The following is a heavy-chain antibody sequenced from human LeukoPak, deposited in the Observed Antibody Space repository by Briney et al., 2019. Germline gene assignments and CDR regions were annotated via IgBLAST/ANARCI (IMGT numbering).Heavy chain of an antibody. CDR3: ARDAGYSYAPYYFDY. CDR2: IWYDGSNK. V-gene: IGHV3-33*01. CDR1: GFTFSSYG. Sequence: PGGSLRLSCAASGFTFSSYGMHWVRQAPGKGLEWVAVIWYDGSNKYYADSVKGRFTISRDNSKNTLYLQMNSLRAEDTAVYYCARDAGYSYAPYYFDYWGQGTLVTVSS. D-gene: IGHD5-18*01. J-gene: IGHJ4*02.